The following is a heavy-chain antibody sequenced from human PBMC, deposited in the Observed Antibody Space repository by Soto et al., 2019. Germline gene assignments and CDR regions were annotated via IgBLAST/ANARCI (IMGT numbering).Heavy chain of an antibody. CDR2: IFYSGTT. D-gene: IGHD2-15*01. V-gene: IGHV4-39*01. CDR3: ATSGGSLHNWFDP. J-gene: IGHJ5*02. Sequence: QLQLQESGPRLVKPSETLSLTCTVSGASMSSSLYYWGWIRQPPGKGLDWIGPIFYSGTTYYNPSLESRVYISIDKSKIQFSLKLSSVTDADTAVYYCATSGGSLHNWFDPWGQGTLVTVSS. CDR1: GASMSSSLYY.